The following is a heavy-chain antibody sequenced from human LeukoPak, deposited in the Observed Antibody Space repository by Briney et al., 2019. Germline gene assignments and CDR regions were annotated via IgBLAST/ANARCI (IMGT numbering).Heavy chain of an antibody. Sequence: TGGSLRLSCAASGFTFSSYSMNWVRQAPGKGLEWVSSISSSSSYIYYADSVKGRFTISRDNAKNSLYLQMNCLRAEDTAVYYCARGDGDYFYWGQGTLVTVSS. V-gene: IGHV3-21*01. CDR3: ARGDGDYFY. D-gene: IGHD4-17*01. CDR1: GFTFSSYS. J-gene: IGHJ4*02. CDR2: ISSSSSYI.